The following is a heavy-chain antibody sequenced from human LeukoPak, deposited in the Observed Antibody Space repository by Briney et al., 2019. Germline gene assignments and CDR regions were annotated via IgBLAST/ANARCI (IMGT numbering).Heavy chain of an antibody. CDR2: INYSGAT. Sequence: SETLSLTCTVSGASINNFNYYWGWVRQPPGKGLEWIGSINYSGATYYNASLKSRVTISVDTSENQLSLQVNSVTAADTAVYYCARHKGTEVAIPPLLDHGGQGTLVTVSS. CDR3: ARHKGTEVAIPPLLDH. J-gene: IGHJ4*02. D-gene: IGHD2-21*01. V-gene: IGHV4-39*01. CDR1: GASINNFNYY.